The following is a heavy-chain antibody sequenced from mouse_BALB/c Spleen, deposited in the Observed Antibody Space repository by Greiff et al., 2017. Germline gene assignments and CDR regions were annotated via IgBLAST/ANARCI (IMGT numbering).Heavy chain of an antibody. Sequence: EVQGVESGGGLVQPGGSRKLSCAASGFTFSSFGMHWVRQAPEKGLEWVAYISSGSSTIYYADTVKGRFTISRDNPKNTLFLQMTSLRSEDTAMYYCASPYDYEWFAYWGQGTLVTVSA. CDR3: ASPYDYEWFAY. CDR2: ISSGSSTI. D-gene: IGHD2-4*01. CDR1: GFTFSSFG. J-gene: IGHJ3*01. V-gene: IGHV5-17*02.